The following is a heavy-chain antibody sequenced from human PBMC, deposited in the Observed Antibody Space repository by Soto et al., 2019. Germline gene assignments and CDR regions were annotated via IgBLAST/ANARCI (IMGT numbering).Heavy chain of an antibody. D-gene: IGHD6-13*01. CDR2: INHSGST. V-gene: IGHV4-34*01. CDR3: ARGFGGSSWYIFNDAFDI. J-gene: IGHJ3*02. Sequence: SETLSLPCAVYCGPFSGYYWSWIRQPPGKGLEWLGEINHSGSTNYNPSLKSRVTISVDTSKNQFTLKLSSVTAADTAVYYCARGFGGSSWYIFNDAFDIWGQGTMVTVSS. CDR1: CGPFSGYY.